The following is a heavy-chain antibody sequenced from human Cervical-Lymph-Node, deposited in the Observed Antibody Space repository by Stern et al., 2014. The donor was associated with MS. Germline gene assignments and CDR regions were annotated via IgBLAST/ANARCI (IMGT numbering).Heavy chain of an antibody. CDR1: GGTFTSNA. Sequence: VQLEESGAEVKKPGSSVKVSCKASGGTFTSNAVSWVRQAPGHVLEWMGGIIPIFGTANYAQRFQGRVTLTADASTSTAYMELSSLRSEDTAVYYCARDAGIAVAGTGPYYFDFWGQGTLVTVSS. J-gene: IGHJ4*02. CDR2: IIPIFGTA. CDR3: ARDAGIAVAGTGPYYFDF. D-gene: IGHD6-19*01. V-gene: IGHV1-69*01.